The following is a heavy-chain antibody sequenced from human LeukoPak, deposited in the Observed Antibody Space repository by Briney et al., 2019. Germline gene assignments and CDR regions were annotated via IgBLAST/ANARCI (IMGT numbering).Heavy chain of an antibody. D-gene: IGHD5-24*01. CDR3: ARDGYNSGYFDY. Sequence: PSQTLSLTCTVSGASISSGGYYWNWIRQPPGKGLEWIGYIYYSRSTSYSPSLKSRLTISVDTSKNQLSLKLSSVTAADTAAYYCARDGYNSGYFDYWGQGTLVTVSS. CDR2: IYYSRST. CDR1: GASISSGGYY. J-gene: IGHJ4*02. V-gene: IGHV4-30-4*01.